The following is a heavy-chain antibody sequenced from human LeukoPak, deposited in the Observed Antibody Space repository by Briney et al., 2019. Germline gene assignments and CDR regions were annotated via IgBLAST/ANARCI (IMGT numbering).Heavy chain of an antibody. CDR3: AKGRRAPLVGTSTKSWLDY. Sequence: GGSLRLSCGASGFTFNTYAMNWVRQAPGKGLEWVSLISGSGDRTFYADSVKGRFTISRDNSKNTLYPQMNSLRAEDTAVYFCAKGRRAPLVGTSTKSWLDYWGQGTLVTVSS. J-gene: IGHJ4*02. CDR2: ISGSGDRT. CDR1: GFTFNTYA. D-gene: IGHD1-26*01. V-gene: IGHV3-23*01.